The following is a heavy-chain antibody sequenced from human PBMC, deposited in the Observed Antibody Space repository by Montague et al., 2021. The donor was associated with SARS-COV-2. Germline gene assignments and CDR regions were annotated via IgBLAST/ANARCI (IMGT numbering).Heavy chain of an antibody. Sequence: SETLSLTCTVSGGSVRSGLYYWTWIRQPPGKGLEWIGYVYYSGTANHNPSLKSRLTRTVDTSKNQFSLKLSSVTAADTAIYYCAMARLDCCGTSCYTNGLDVWRQGTMVTVSS. CDR1: GGSVRSGLYY. J-gene: IGHJ6*02. CDR3: AMARLDCCGTSCYTNGLDV. CDR2: VYYSGTA. D-gene: IGHD2-15*01. V-gene: IGHV4-61*01.